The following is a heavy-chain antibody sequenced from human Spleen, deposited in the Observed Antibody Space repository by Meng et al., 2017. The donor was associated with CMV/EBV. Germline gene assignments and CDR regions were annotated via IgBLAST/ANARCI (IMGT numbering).Heavy chain of an antibody. D-gene: IGHD6-19*01. CDR3: AKDKGNGWSVFDY. CDR1: GYTFTGYY. Sequence: ASVKVSCKASGYTFTGYYMHWVRQAPGQGLEWMGWINANSGDTNYAVNFQGRVTMTRDTSISTAYMELSRLRFDDTAVYYCAKDKGNGWSVFDYWGQGTLVTVSS. J-gene: IGHJ4*02. CDR2: INANSGDT. V-gene: IGHV1-2*02.